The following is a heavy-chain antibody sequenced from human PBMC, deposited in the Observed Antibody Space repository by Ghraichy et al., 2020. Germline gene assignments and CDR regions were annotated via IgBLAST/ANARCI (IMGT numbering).Heavy chain of an antibody. J-gene: IGHJ6*02. D-gene: IGHD6-13*01. CDR1: GFTFSSYG. CDR2: ISYDGSNK. CDR3: AKDGYSSSWHYYYGMDV. V-gene: IGHV3-30*18. Sequence: GGSLRLSCAASGFTFSSYGMHWVRQAPGKGLEWVAVISYDGSNKYYADSVKGRFTISRDNSKNTLYLQMNSLRAEDTAVYYCAKDGYSSSWHYYYGMDVWGQGTTVTVSS.